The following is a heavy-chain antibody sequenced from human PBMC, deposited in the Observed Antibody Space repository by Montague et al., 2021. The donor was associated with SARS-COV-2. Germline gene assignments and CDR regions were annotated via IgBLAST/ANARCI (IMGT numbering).Heavy chain of an antibody. CDR2: MYDSGST. V-gene: IGHV4-31*03. D-gene: IGHD2-15*01. J-gene: IGHJ3*02. CDR1: GGSISNGGYY. Sequence: TLSLTCTVPGGSISNGGYYCSWIRQHPGKGLEWIGYMYDSGSTYYNPSLTSRVTMSLDTSKNQFSLKLSSVTAADTAMYYCARGDGVVVAAPYIWGQGTMVTVSS. CDR3: ARGDGVVVAAPYI.